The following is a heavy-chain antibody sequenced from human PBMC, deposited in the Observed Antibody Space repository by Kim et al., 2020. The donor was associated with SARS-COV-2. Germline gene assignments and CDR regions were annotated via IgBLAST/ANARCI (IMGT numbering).Heavy chain of an antibody. Sequence: GGSLRLSCAASGFSFSTYAMSWVRQAPEKGLEWVSTITASGDRTYHGDSVKGRFSISRDNSKNTLYLQMDSLRVEDTAVYYCGPFDYWGRGTLVTVSS. J-gene: IGHJ4*02. CDR3: GPFDY. V-gene: IGHV3-23*01. CDR2: ITASGDRT. CDR1: GFSFSTYA.